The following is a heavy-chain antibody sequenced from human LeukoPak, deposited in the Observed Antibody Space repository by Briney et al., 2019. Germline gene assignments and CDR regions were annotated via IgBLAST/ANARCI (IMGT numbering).Heavy chain of an antibody. V-gene: IGHV1-46*01. CDR3: ARDCSGGSCYSGWGYYYGMDV. CDR2: INPSGGST. J-gene: IGHJ6*02. Sequence: GASVKVSCKASGYTFSNYYMHWVRQAPGQGLEWLGVINPSGGSTTYAQKFQGRVAMTRDTSTSTVYMELSSLRSEDTAVYYCARDCSGGSCYSGWGYYYGMDVWGQGTTVTVSS. D-gene: IGHD2-15*01. CDR1: GYTFSNYY.